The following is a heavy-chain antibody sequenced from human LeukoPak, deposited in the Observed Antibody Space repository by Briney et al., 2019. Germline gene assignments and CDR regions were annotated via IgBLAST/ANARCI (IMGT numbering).Heavy chain of an antibody. Sequence: GGSLRLSCTVSGLTFSTYAMHWVRQAPGKGLEYVSAIGTNGISTYYADAVRDRFTISRDNSKNTLYLQMTSLRAEDTAVYYCVKGSQVVYSPAFDYWGQGTLVTVSS. CDR1: GLTFSTYA. V-gene: IGHV3-64D*06. CDR2: IGTNGIST. J-gene: IGHJ4*02. D-gene: IGHD2-2*01. CDR3: VKGSQVVYSPAFDY.